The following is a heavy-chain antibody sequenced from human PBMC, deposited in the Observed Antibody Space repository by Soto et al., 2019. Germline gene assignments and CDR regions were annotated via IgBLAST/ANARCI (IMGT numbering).Heavy chain of an antibody. Sequence: PXATLSLTFTVSSGSMSRYYGAWIRQPPGKGLEWIGYIYSGGSTFYNPSLQSRVTTSVDTARNQFSLRLNSVTAADTAVYYCARAPRSGDCFDYWGQGTLVTVSS. CDR3: ARAPRSGDCFDY. CDR2: IYSGGST. D-gene: IGHD1-26*01. CDR1: SGSMSRYY. J-gene: IGHJ4*02. V-gene: IGHV4-59*01.